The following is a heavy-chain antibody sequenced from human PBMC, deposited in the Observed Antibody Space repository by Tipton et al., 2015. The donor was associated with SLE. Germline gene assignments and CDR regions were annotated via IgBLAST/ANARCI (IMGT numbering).Heavy chain of an antibody. CDR3: ATPGRLRSMDY. Sequence: TLSLTCAVYGGSFRGYYWSWIRQPPGKGLEWIGEINHSGSTNYNPSLKSRVIISVDTSKNQFSLKLSSVTAADTAVYYCATPGRLRSMDYWGQGTLVTVSS. CDR1: GGSFRGYY. CDR2: INHSGST. D-gene: IGHD3-3*01. J-gene: IGHJ4*02. V-gene: IGHV4-34*01.